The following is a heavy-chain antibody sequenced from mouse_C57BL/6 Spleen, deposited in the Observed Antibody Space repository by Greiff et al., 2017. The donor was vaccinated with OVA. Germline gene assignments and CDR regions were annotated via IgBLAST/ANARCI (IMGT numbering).Heavy chain of an antibody. CDR2: IRSKSNNYAT. J-gene: IGHJ2*01. Sequence: VQLKESGGGLVQPKGSLKLSCAASGFSFNTYAMNWVRQAPGKGLEWVARIRSKSNNYATYYADSVKDRFTISRDDSESMLYLQMNNLKTEDTAMYYCVRWAAQAFDYWGQGTTLTVSS. CDR3: VRWAAQAFDY. CDR1: GFSFNTYA. V-gene: IGHV10-1*01. D-gene: IGHD3-2*02.